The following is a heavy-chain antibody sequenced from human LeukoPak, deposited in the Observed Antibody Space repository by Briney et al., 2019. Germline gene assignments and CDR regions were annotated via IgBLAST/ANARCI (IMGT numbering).Heavy chain of an antibody. V-gene: IGHV4-59*01. CDR2: TYFSGTG. D-gene: IGHD3-22*01. J-gene: IGHJ4*02. CDR1: AGPIIASD. CDR3: ARVRFYDTTGYSTSYYLDY. Sequence: PSETLSLTCAVFAGPIIASDCGSSRQPPGKGLEWIVFTYFSGTGNYNPSLKSRVTISIDPSKNRFSLRLTSVTAADTAVYYCARVRFYDTTGYSTSYYLDYWGQGALVTVSS.